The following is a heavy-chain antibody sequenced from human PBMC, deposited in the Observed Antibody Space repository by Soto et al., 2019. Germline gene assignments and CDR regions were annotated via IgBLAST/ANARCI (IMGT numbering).Heavy chain of an antibody. D-gene: IGHD3-3*02. J-gene: IGHJ4*02. CDR2: IYYSGST. Sequence: QVQLQGSGPGLVKPSQTLSLTCTVSGGSINIGGYYWSWIRQHPGKGLEWIGYIYYSGSTFYNPSLKSRVTISFDTSKNQFSLKLNSVTAADTAVYYCARTAWHFSDYWGQGTLVTVSS. CDR3: ARTAWHFSDY. V-gene: IGHV4-31*03. CDR1: GGSINIGGYY.